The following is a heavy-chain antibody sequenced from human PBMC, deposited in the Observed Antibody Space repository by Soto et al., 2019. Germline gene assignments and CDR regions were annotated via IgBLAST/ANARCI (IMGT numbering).Heavy chain of an antibody. CDR2: IYNSGIT. J-gene: IGHJ5*02. V-gene: IGHV4-30-4*01. Sequence: SETLSLTCTVSGGSISSGDYSWSWVRQSPGKGLEWIGHIYNSGITYYNPSLKSRVVISIDTSRNQFSLRLNSLTAADRAVYFCARGVTVFGLVSRFWFDPWGRGTVVTVSS. D-gene: IGHD3-3*01. CDR1: GGSISSGDYS. CDR3: ARGVTVFGLVSRFWFDP.